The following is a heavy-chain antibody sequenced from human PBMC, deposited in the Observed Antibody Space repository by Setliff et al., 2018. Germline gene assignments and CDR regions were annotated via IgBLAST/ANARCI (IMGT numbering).Heavy chain of an antibody. Sequence: GGSLRLSCAASGFSFSNYWMHWVRQAPGKGLVWVSRINSDGSSTNYADSVKGRFTISRDNAKNTLFLQMSSLRAEDTAVYFCARDGGINMVKTYYYGLDVWGQGTTVTVSS. CDR2: INSDGSST. CDR3: ARDGGINMVKTYYYGLDV. CDR1: GFSFSNYW. D-gene: IGHD3-10*01. J-gene: IGHJ6*02. V-gene: IGHV3-74*01.